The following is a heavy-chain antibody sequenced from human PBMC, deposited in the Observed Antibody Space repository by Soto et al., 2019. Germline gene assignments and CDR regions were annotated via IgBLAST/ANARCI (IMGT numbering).Heavy chain of an antibody. J-gene: IGHJ4*02. Sequence: QVQLVESGGGLVKPGGSMRLSCAASGFPFSDYFMSWIRQAPGKGLEWVANVSPFGTTIYYADSVKGRFTISRDNAENSLYLHVNSLRAEDTAIYFCARVRRGVPQFYDYWGQGTLVNVSS. CDR2: VSPFGTTI. D-gene: IGHD2-8*01. CDR1: GFPFSDYF. CDR3: ARVRRGVPQFYDY. V-gene: IGHV3-11*01.